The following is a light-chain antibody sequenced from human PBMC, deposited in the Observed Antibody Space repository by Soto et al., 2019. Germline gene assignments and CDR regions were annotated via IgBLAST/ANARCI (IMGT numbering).Light chain of an antibody. Sequence: DIVMTQSPDSLAVSLGERATINCKSSQSVLYSSNNKNYLAWYQQKPGQPPKLLIYWASTRESGVPDRFSGSGSGTGFTLTISSLQAEDVAVYYCQQYFNTTLTFGGGTKVEIK. CDR2: WAS. CDR1: QSVLYSSNNKNY. V-gene: IGKV4-1*01. CDR3: QQYFNTTLT. J-gene: IGKJ4*01.